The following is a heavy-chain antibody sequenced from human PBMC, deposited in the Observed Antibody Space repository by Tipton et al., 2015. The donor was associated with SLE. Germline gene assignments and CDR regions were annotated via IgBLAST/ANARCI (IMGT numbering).Heavy chain of an antibody. CDR2: IYHSGRA. CDR1: GGSVSSYY. CDR3: ARDRGYGLLDY. V-gene: IGHV4-59*02. J-gene: IGHJ4*02. Sequence: TLSLTCTVSGGSVSSYYWSWIRQPPGKGLEWIGYIYHSGRAFYNVSLRSRVTMSVDNSNNQFSLRLNSATAADTAVYYCARDRGYGLLDYWGQGTLVTVSS. D-gene: IGHD3-10*01.